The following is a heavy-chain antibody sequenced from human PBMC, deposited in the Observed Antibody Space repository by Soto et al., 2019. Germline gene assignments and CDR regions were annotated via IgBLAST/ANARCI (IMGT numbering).Heavy chain of an antibody. CDR3: AKGGRTSAWYWRD. CDR2: IRKDGSEK. J-gene: IGHJ4*02. Sequence: EVHLVESGGGLVQPGGSLRLSCAASGFPFSSNWMSWVRQAPGKGPEWVANIRKDGSEKYCLDSVRGRFTISRDNAKNSLYLQMNSLRAEDTAVYYCAKGGRTSAWYWRDWGQGTLVTVSS. V-gene: IGHV3-7*01. D-gene: IGHD6-19*01. CDR1: GFPFSSNW.